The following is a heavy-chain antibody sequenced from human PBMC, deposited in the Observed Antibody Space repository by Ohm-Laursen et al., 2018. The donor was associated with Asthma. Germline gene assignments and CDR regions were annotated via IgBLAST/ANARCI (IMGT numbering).Heavy chain of an antibody. CDR1: GYTFSRYS. J-gene: IGHJ1*01. Sequence: SLSLSCAASGYTFSRYSIHWVRPIPGKGLERVASISTASSFIYYADSVRGRFTTSRDNARNSVYLQMNRLRAEDTALYDWERIGPEWELPGREYSLHHWGEGTLVTVSS. CDR3: ERIGPEWELPGREYSLHH. V-gene: IGHV3-21*01. CDR2: ISTASSFI. D-gene: IGHD1-26*01.